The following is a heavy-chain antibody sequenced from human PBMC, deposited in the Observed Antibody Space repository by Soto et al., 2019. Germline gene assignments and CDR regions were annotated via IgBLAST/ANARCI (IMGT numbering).Heavy chain of an antibody. CDR2: INHSGST. CDR3: ARGNHGYCSGGSCYSRRYNWFDP. D-gene: IGHD2-15*01. V-gene: IGHV4-34*01. J-gene: IGHJ5*02. Sequence: QVQLQQWGAGLLKPSETLSLTCAVYGGSFSGYYWSWIRQPPGKGLEWIGEINHSGSTNYNPSLKSRVTISVDTSKNQFSLKLSSVTAADTAVYYCARGNHGYCSGGSCYSRRYNWFDPWGQGTLVTVSS. CDR1: GGSFSGYY.